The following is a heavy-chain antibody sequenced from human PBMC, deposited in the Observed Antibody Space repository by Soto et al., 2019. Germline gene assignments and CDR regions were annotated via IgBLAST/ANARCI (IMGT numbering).Heavy chain of an antibody. CDR1: GFTFSSYG. CDR2: ISYDGSNK. Sequence: PGGSLRLSCAASGFTFSSYGMHWVRQAPGKGLEWVAVISYDGSNKYYADSVKGRFTISRDNSKNTLYLQMNSLRAEDTAVYYCARDIGRDGYNWQPGDAFDIWGQGTMVTVSS. V-gene: IGHV3-30*03. CDR3: ARDIGRDGYNWQPGDAFDI. J-gene: IGHJ3*02. D-gene: IGHD5-12*01.